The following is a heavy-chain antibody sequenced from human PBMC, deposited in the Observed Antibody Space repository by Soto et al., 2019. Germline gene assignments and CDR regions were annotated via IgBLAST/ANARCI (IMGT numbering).Heavy chain of an antibody. CDR3: ARTTAVPNTLRSRYFFDY. Sequence: SETLSLTCSGSGGSVSDKTYYWSWIRQPPGKRLEWIGYVYYSGTTNYNPSLKSRVTISVDLSKNRFSLRLSSVTTADTALYYCARTTAVPNTLRSRYFFDYWGQGTLVIVSS. V-gene: IGHV4-61*01. D-gene: IGHD4-17*01. J-gene: IGHJ4*02. CDR2: VYYSGTT. CDR1: GGSVSDKTYY.